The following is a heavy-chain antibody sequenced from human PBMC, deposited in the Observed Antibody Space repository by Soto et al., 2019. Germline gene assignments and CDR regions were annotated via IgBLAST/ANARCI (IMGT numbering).Heavy chain of an antibody. CDR3: ARDREMTRTEIPNY. D-gene: IGHD4-17*01. Sequence: ASVKVSCKASGYTFTNYYMHWVRQAPGQGLQWMGIINPSGGSTNYAQKFQGRVTMTRDTSTSTVYMELSSLRSEDTAVYYCARDREMTRTEIPNYWGQGTLVTVSS. CDR1: GYTFTNYY. V-gene: IGHV1-46*01. J-gene: IGHJ4*02. CDR2: INPSGGST.